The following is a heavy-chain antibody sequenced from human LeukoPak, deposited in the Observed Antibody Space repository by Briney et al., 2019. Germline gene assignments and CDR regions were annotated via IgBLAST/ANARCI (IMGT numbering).Heavy chain of an antibody. CDR2: IKQDGSEK. CDR3: AKGSAITYYYDSSGYPNWFDP. CDR1: GFTFSSYW. Sequence: PGGSLRLSCVVSGFTFSSYWMSWVRQAPGKGLQWVANIKQDGSEKHYVDSVKGRFTISRDNAKNSLYLQMNSLRAEDTAVYYCAKGSAITYYYDSSGYPNWFDPWGQGTLVTVSS. V-gene: IGHV3-7*03. J-gene: IGHJ5*02. D-gene: IGHD3-22*01.